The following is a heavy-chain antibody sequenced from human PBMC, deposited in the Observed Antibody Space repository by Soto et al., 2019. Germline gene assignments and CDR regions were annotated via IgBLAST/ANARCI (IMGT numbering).Heavy chain of an antibody. CDR1: GFTFSSYA. J-gene: IGHJ6*02. V-gene: IGHV3-30-3*01. CDR2: ISYDGSNK. Sequence: GGSLRLSCAASGFTFSSYAMHWVRQAPGKGLEWVAVISYDGSNKYYADSVKGRFTISRDNSKNTLYLQMNSLRAEDTAVYYCARVGYSSSSGVDYYYYYGMDVWGQGTTVTVSS. CDR3: ARVGYSSSSGVDYYYYYGMDV. D-gene: IGHD6-6*01.